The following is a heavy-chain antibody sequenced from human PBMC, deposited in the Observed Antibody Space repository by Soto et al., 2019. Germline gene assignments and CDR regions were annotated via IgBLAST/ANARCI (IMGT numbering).Heavy chain of an antibody. CDR3: ATNYSGGKSGMWGTLDF. CDR1: GGTFSSYA. Sequence: SVKVSCKASGGTFSSYAISWVRQAPGQGLEWMGGIIPIFGTANYAQKFQGRVTITADESTSTAYMELSSLRSEDTAVYYCATNYSGGKSGMWGTLDFWCQGPLVTVSS. J-gene: IGHJ4*02. V-gene: IGHV1-69*13. D-gene: IGHD2-15*01. CDR2: IIPIFGTA.